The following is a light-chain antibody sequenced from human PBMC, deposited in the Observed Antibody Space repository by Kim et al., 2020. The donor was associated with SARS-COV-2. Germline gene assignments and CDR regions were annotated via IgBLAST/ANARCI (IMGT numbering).Light chain of an antibody. CDR2: DAS. CDR1: HNIRNE. CDR3: QQRNEWPRT. J-gene: IGKJ1*01. V-gene: IGKV3-11*01. Sequence: GQRATLSCRASHNIRNELAWYQHKPGRAPRLLISDASNRATGIPARFIGSGSETDFTLTVSGLEAEDCAVYYCQQRNEWPRTFGQGKTVEIK.